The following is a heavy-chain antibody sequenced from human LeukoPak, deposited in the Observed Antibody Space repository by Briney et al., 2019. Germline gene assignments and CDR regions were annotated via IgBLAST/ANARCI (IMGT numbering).Heavy chain of an antibody. CDR3: ARAYYGSGSYYSFDY. D-gene: IGHD3-10*01. CDR1: GGSISSGGYS. CDR2: IYHSGST. J-gene: IGHJ4*02. V-gene: IGHV4-30-2*01. Sequence: SETLSLTCTVSGGSISSGGYSWSWIRQPPGKGLEWIGYIYHSGSTYYNPSLKSRVTISVDRSKNQFSLKLSSVTAADTAVYYCARAYYGSGSYYSFDYWGQGTLVTVSS.